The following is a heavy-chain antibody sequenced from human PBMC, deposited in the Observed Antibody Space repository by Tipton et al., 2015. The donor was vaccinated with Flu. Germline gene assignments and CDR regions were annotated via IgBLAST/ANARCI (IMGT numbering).Heavy chain of an antibody. V-gene: IGHV3-43*02. J-gene: IGHJ2*01. CDR2: MSVDQSNT. CDR1: GFTFADYA. Sequence: SLRLSCAASGFTFADYAMHWVRQAPGKGLEWVSLMSVDQSNTFYADSVKGRFTISRDNSKKSLYLQMNSLRTEDSAIYYCAKEGGGRSLFACGGDHRGRWGANYFGLGGRGPLATV. D-gene: IGHD3-16*01. CDR3: AKEGGGRSLFACGGDHRGRWGANYFGL.